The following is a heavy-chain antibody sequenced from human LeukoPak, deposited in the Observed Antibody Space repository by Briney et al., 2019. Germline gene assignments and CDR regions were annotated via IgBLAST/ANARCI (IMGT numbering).Heavy chain of an antibody. J-gene: IGHJ6*03. D-gene: IGHD2-2*01. CDR3: ARYYPLGYCSSTSCYKEYYYYMDV. CDR2: IYYSGST. Sequence: SETLSLTCTVSGGSISSYYWSWIRQPPGKGLEWIGYIYYSGSTNYNPSFKSRVTISVDTSKNQFSLKLSSVTAADTAVYYCARYYPLGYCSSTSCYKEYYYYMDVWGKGTTVTVSS. V-gene: IGHV4-59*01. CDR1: GGSISSYY.